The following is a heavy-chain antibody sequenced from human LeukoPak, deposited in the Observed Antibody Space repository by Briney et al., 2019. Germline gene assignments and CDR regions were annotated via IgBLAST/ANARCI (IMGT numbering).Heavy chain of an antibody. Sequence: PSETLSLTCTVSGGSISSYYWSWIRQPPGKGLEWIGYIYYSGSTNYNPSLKSRVTISVDTSKNQFSLKLSSVTAADTAVYYCARGKGITIFGVVFDYWGQGTLVTVSS. D-gene: IGHD3-3*01. CDR2: IYYSGST. CDR3: ARGKGITIFGVVFDY. V-gene: IGHV4-59*08. CDR1: GGSISSYY. J-gene: IGHJ4*02.